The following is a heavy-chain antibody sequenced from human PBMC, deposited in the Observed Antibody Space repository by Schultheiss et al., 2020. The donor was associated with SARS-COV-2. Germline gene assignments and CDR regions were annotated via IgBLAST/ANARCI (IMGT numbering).Heavy chain of an antibody. D-gene: IGHD2-15*01. Sequence: GGSLRLSCVLSGFTFSQSRMHWVRQAPGKGLEWVSSISSSSSYIYYADSVKGRFTISRDNSKNTLYLQMNSLRAEDTAVYYCAREESGSSYCFGYWGQGTLVTVSS. CDR3: AREESGSSYCFGY. V-gene: IGHV3-21*04. J-gene: IGHJ4*02. CDR1: GFTFSQSR. CDR2: ISSSSSYI.